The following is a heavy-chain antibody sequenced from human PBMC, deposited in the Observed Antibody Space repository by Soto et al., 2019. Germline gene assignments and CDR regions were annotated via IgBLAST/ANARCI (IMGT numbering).Heavy chain of an antibody. Sequence: QVQLQESGPGLVKPSDTLSLTCAVFGSSITSVTWWGWIRQPPGKGLEWIGYIYYSGTPYYNPSLKSRVTMSVDTSKNQFSLKLTSVTAVDTAVYYCARREIEGPIDYWGQGTLVTVSS. V-gene: IGHV4-28*01. CDR2: IYYSGTP. CDR1: GSSITSVTW. J-gene: IGHJ4*02. CDR3: ARREIEGPIDY. D-gene: IGHD1-26*01.